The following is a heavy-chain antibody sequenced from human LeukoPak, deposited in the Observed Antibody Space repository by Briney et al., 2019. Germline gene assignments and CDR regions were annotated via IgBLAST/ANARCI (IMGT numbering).Heavy chain of an antibody. D-gene: IGHD4-23*01. CDR1: GYTFTSYG. Sequence: GASVKVSCKASGYTFTSYGISWVRQAPGQGLEWMGWISAYNGNTNYAQKFQGRVTMTRDTSITTAYMELSRLTSDDTAVYYCARDLATVATPYFDYWGQGTLVTVSS. CDR3: ARDLATVATPYFDY. V-gene: IGHV1-18*01. CDR2: ISAYNGNT. J-gene: IGHJ4*02.